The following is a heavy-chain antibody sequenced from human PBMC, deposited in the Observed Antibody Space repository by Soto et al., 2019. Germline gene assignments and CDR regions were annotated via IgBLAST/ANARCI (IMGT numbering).Heavy chain of an antibody. J-gene: IGHJ3*02. CDR2: IYYSGNT. Sequence: QLQLQESGPGLVKPSETLSLTCTVSGGSITSNNYYWGCIRQPPGKGLEWIGSIYYSGNTHYNPSLKLRVTVSLNTSKTLVSLMLNSVTAVDTAVYYCARQIRDCSGCSCYFLPDAFDIWGQGTMVTVSS. CDR3: ARQIRDCSGCSCYFLPDAFDI. V-gene: IGHV4-39*01. D-gene: IGHD2-15*01. CDR1: GGSITSNNYY.